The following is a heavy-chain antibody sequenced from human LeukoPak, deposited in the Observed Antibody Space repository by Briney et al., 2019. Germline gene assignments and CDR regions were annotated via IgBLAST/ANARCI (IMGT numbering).Heavy chain of an antibody. CDR2: INSDGSST. CDR1: GNYW. D-gene: IGHD6-19*01. CDR3: ARALAVAGTGGFDP. J-gene: IGHJ5*02. Sequence: GGSLSLSCAASGNYWMHWVRQAPGKGLVWVSRINSDGSSTSYADSVKGRFTISRDNAKNTLYLQMNSLRAEDTAVYYCARALAVAGTGGFDPWGQGTLVTVSS. V-gene: IGHV3-74*01.